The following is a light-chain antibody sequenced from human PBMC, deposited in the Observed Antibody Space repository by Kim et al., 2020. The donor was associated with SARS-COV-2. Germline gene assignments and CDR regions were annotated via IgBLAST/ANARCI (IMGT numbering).Light chain of an antibody. CDR1: QSISSH. CDR2: GAS. CDR3: QHSST. J-gene: IGKJ1*01. Sequence: SSLSASVGDRVSITCRASQSISSHLNWYQQKPGSAPKILIHGASTLQSGVPSRFSGSGSGADFTLTISGLQPEDFASYYCQHSSTFGQGTKVDIK. V-gene: IGKV1-39*01.